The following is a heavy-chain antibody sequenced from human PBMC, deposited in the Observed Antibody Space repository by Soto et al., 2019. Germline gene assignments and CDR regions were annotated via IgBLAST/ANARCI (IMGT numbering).Heavy chain of an antibody. CDR1: GYTFTSYD. V-gene: IGHV1-8*01. Sequence: QVQLVQSGAEVKKPGASVKVSCKASGYTFTSYDINWVRQATGQGLEWMGWMNPNSGNTGYAQKFQGRVTMTRNTSISTAYMELSSLRAEDTAVYYCARAPTSRSGYTAPPYYYYYMDVWGKGTTVTVSS. J-gene: IGHJ6*03. D-gene: IGHD3-3*01. CDR3: ARAPTSRSGYTAPPYYYYYMDV. CDR2: MNPNSGNT.